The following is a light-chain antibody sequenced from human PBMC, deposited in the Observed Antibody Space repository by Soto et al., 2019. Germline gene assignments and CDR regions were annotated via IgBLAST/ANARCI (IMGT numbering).Light chain of an antibody. CDR2: DVS. Sequence: QSALTQPASVSGSPGQSITISCTGTSSDVGAYNYVSWYQHHPGKAPKLMIYDVSNRPSGVSNRFSGSKSGNTASLTISGLQAEGEADYYCSSYTTSTTDVFGTGTKLTVL. CDR1: SSDVGAYNY. V-gene: IGLV2-14*03. J-gene: IGLJ1*01. CDR3: SSYTTSTTDV.